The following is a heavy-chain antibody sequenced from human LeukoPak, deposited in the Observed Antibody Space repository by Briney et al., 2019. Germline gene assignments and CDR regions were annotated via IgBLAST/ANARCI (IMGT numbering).Heavy chain of an antibody. Sequence: GASVKVSCKASGYTFTGYYMHWVRQAPGQGLEWMGWINPNSGGTNYAQKFQGWVTMTRDTSVSTAYMELSRLRSDDTAVYYCARVVTQDNDFWSGYGWFDPWGQGTLVTVSS. CDR2: INPNSGGT. J-gene: IGHJ5*02. D-gene: IGHD3-3*01. CDR3: ARVVTQDNDFWSGYGWFDP. CDR1: GYTFTGYY. V-gene: IGHV1-2*04.